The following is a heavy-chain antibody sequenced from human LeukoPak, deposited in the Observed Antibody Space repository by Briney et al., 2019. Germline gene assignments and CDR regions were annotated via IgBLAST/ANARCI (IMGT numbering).Heavy chain of an antibody. Sequence: GGSLRLSCAASGFTFSSYSMNWVRQAPGKGLEWVSSISSSSSYIYYADSVKGRFTISRDNAKNSLYLQMNSLRAEDTAVYYCASRASGWYSDYWGQGTLVTVSS. CDR1: GFTFSSYS. CDR3: ASRASGWYSDY. J-gene: IGHJ4*02. CDR2: ISSSSSYI. D-gene: IGHD6-19*01. V-gene: IGHV3-21*01.